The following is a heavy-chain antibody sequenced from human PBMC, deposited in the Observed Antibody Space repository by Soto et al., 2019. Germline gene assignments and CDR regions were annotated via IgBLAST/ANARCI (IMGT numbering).Heavy chain of an antibody. D-gene: IGHD3-9*01. CDR2: IATSGNT. CDR1: GFTFSGYD. V-gene: IGHV3-13*01. CDR3: AREYVDWGYWYFDL. Sequence: DVQLVESGGGLVQPGGSLRLSCEASGFTFSGYDMHWVRQAAGERLEWVSAIATSGNTYYAGSVKGRFTISRENAKNSLYRQINNVRAGDTAVYYCAREYVDWGYWYFDLWGRGTLVTVSS. J-gene: IGHJ2*01.